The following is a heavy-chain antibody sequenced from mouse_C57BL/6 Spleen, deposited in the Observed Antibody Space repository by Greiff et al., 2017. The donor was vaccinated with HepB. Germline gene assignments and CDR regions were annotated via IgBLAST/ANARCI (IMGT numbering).Heavy chain of an antibody. V-gene: IGHV1-69*01. Sequence: QVQLQQPGAELVMPGASVKLSCKASGYTFTSYWMHWVKQRPGQGLEWIGEIDPSDSYTNYNQKFKGKSTLTVDKSSSTAYMQLSSLTSEDSAVYYCAREGLIYAMDYWGQGTSVTVSS. CDR3: AREGLIYAMDY. J-gene: IGHJ4*01. CDR1: GYTFTSYW. CDR2: IDPSDSYT.